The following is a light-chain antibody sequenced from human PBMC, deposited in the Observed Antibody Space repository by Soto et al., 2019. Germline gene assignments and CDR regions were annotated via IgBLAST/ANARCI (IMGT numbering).Light chain of an antibody. J-gene: IGKJ4*01. CDR3: QQRSNWPLT. CDR1: QSVSSY. Sequence: PATLSLSPGERATLSCRASQSVSSYLAWYQQKPGQAPRLLIYDASNRATGIPARFSGSGSGTDFTLTISSLEPEDFAVYYCQQRSNWPLTFGGGTKVDIK. V-gene: IGKV3-11*01. CDR2: DAS.